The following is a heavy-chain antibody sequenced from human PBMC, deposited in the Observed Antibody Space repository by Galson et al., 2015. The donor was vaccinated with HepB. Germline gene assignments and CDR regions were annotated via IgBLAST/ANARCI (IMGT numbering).Heavy chain of an antibody. Sequence: SLRLSCAASGFTFSSYSMNWVRQAPGKGLEWVSSIGSSSSYIYYADSVKGRFTISRDNAKNSLYLQMNSLRAEDTAVYYCASYSGSYEIAFDYWGQETLVTVSS. CDR1: GFTFSSYS. CDR3: ASYSGSYEIAFDY. V-gene: IGHV3-21*01. J-gene: IGHJ4*02. CDR2: IGSSSSYI. D-gene: IGHD1-26*01.